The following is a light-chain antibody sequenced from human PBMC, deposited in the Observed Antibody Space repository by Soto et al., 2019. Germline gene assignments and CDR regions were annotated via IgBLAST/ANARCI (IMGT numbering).Light chain of an antibody. CDR1: SSNIGAGYD. Sequence: QSVLTQPPSVSGAPGQRVTISCTGSSSNIGAGYDVHWYQQLPGTAPKLLIYGDTNRPSGVPDRFSGSKSASSASLAITGLQAEDAADYYCQSYESSPSGYVFGTGTKVTV. V-gene: IGLV1-40*01. J-gene: IGLJ1*01. CDR3: QSYESSPSGYV. CDR2: GDT.